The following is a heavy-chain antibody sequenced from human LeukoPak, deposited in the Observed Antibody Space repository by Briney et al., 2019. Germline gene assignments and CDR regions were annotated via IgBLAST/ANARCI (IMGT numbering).Heavy chain of an antibody. CDR1: GGSIISGSYY. V-gene: IGHV4-61*02. J-gene: IGHJ4*02. CDR2: IYASGSA. CDR3: ARVSVAATNSFDY. D-gene: IGHD1-26*01. Sequence: SQTLSLTCTVSGGSIISGSYYWSWIRQPAGKGLEWIGRIYASGSANCNPSLKSRVTMSVDTPKNQFSLKLSSVTAADTAVYYCARVSVAATNSFDYWGQGTLVTVSS.